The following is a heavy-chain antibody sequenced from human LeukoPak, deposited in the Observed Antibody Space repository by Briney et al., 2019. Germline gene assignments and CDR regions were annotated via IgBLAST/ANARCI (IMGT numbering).Heavy chain of an antibody. CDR2: IGAGGVNT. J-gene: IGHJ4*02. CDR3: AQGDTVLRGGPVY. CDR1: GFTFSSYW. Sequence: PGGSLRLSCAASGFTFSSYWMNWVRQAPGKGLQWVSTIGAGGVNTFYADSVKGRFTISRDYSQNTLYLQLNSLRAEDTPLYYCAQGDTVLRGGPVYWGEGALVTVSS. V-gene: IGHV3-23*01. D-gene: IGHD3-10*01.